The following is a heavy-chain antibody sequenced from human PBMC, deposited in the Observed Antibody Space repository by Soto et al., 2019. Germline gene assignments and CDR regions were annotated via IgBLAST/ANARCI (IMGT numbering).Heavy chain of an antibody. J-gene: IGHJ1*01. CDR1: GYSISSGYY. Sequence: NPSETLSLTCAVSGYSISSGYYWGWIRQPPGKGLEWIGSIYHSGTTYYNPSLESRVTISVDTSKNQFSLKLSSVTAADTAIYYCAVGYCSSTSCSREYFQHWGQGTVVT. D-gene: IGHD2-2*01. CDR2: IYHSGTT. CDR3: AVGYCSSTSCSREYFQH. V-gene: IGHV4-38-2*01.